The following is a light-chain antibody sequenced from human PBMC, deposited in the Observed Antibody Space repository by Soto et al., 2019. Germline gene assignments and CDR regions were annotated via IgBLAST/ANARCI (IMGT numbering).Light chain of an antibody. CDR3: QQLNSYPRT. Sequence: DIQLTQSPSFLSASVGDRVTITCRASQGISSYLAWYQQKPGKAPKLLIYAASTLQSGFPSRFSGSGSGTEFTLTLSSLQPEDFATYYCQQLNSYPRTFGQGTKLQIK. CDR1: QGISSY. V-gene: IGKV1-9*01. J-gene: IGKJ2*01. CDR2: AAS.